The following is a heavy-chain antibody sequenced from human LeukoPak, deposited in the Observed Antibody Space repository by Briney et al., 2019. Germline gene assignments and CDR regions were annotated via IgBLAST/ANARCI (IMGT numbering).Heavy chain of an antibody. Sequence: SETLSLTCAVYGGSFSGYYWSWIRQPPGKGLEWIGEINHSGSTNYNPSLKSRVTISVDTSKNQFSLKLSSVTAADTAVYYCAREPFTGQWLGYYYYGMDVWGQGTTVTVSS. CDR1: GGSFSGYY. J-gene: IGHJ6*02. D-gene: IGHD6-19*01. V-gene: IGHV4-34*01. CDR3: AREPFTGQWLGYYYYGMDV. CDR2: INHSGST.